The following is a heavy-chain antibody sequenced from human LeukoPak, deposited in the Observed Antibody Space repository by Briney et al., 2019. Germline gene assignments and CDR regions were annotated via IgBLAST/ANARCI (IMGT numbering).Heavy chain of an antibody. CDR2: IYSGGST. V-gene: IGHV3-53*01. J-gene: IGHJ4*02. Sequence: TGGSLRLSCAASGFTVSSNYMSWVRQAPGKGLEWVSVIYSGGSTYYADSVKGRFTISRDNSKNTLYLQMNSLTAEDTAVYYCAKDSVPYYYGSGSYPDYWGQGTLVTVSS. CDR1: GFTVSSNY. CDR3: AKDSVPYYYGSGSYPDY. D-gene: IGHD3-10*01.